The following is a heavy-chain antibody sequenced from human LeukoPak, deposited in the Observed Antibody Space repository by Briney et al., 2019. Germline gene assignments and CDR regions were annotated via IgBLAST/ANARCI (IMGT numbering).Heavy chain of an antibody. D-gene: IGHD5-18*01. CDR2: INPDSGGT. CDR1: RYTFTGYF. J-gene: IGHJ4*02. CDR3: ARAPPRDTFDS. Sequence: ASVKVSCKSSRYTFTGYFIHWVRQAPGQGLEWMGWINPDSGGTNYAQKFQGRVTMTRDTSIDTAYMDLSRLTSHDTAVYYCARAPPRDTFDSWGQGTLVTVSS. V-gene: IGHV1-2*02.